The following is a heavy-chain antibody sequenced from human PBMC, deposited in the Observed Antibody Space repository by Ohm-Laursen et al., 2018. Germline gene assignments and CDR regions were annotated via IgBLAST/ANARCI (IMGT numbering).Heavy chain of an antibody. J-gene: IGHJ4*02. CDR1: GYTFIVYY. D-gene: IGHD4-17*01. CDR2: INPNSGGT. V-gene: IGHV1-2*02. Sequence: ASVKVSCKASGYTFIVYYIYWMRQAPGQGLEWMGWINPNSGGTNYAQKFQGRVTMTRDTSISTAYMELSRLRSDDTAVYYCAREPYGDSIDYWGQGTLVTVSS. CDR3: AREPYGDSIDY.